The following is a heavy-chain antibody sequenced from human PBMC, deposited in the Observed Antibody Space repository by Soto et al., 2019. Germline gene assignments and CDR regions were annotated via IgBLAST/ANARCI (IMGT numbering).Heavy chain of an antibody. CDR1: GGSISSYY. Sequence: SETLSLTCTVSGGSISSYYWSWIRQPPGKGLEWIGYIYYSGSTNYNPSLKSRVTISVDTSKNQFSLKLSSVTAADTAVYYCARVKDYYYYMDVWGKGTTVTVSS. J-gene: IGHJ6*03. CDR2: IYYSGST. V-gene: IGHV4-59*01. CDR3: ARVKDYYYYMDV.